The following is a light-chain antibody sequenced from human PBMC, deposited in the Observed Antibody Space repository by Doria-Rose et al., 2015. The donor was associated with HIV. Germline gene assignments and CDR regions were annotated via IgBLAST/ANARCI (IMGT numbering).Light chain of an antibody. J-gene: IGLJ1*01. CDR2: DVS. CDR3: NSYTTSSTHNYV. Sequence: VSGSPGPSITISCTGTRSDVGGFGYVSWYQQHPGKAPKLMIYDVSNRPSGVSNRLSGSKSGDTASLIISGLQAEDEADYYCNSYTTSSTHNYVFGTGTKVTVL. CDR1: RSDVGGFGY. V-gene: IGLV2-14*03.